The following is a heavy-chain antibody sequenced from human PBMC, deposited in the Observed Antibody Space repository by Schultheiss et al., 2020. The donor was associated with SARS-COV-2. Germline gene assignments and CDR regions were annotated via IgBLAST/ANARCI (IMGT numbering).Heavy chain of an antibody. Sequence: SETLSLTCTVSGGSISSSSYYWGWIRQPPGKGLEWIGYIYHSGSTYYNPSLKSRVTISVDTSKNQFSLKLSSVTAADTAVYYCARGAVVPAALYYFDYWGQGTLVTVSS. D-gene: IGHD2-2*01. CDR2: IYHSGST. V-gene: IGHV4-39*07. CDR1: GGSISSSSYY. CDR3: ARGAVVPAALYYFDY. J-gene: IGHJ4*02.